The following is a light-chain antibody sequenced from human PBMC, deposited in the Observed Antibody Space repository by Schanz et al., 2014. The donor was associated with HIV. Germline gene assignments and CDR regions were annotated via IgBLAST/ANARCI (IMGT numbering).Light chain of an antibody. Sequence: QSALTQPASVSGSPGQSITISCTGTSSDVGSYNLVSWYQQHPGKAPKLMIYEGSKRPSGVSNRFSGSKSGNTASLTISGLLAEDEADYYCSSSSTPTCVFGGGTKLTVL. V-gene: IGLV2-14*02. J-gene: IGLJ3*02. CDR1: SSDVGSYNL. CDR3: SSSSTPTCV. CDR2: EGS.